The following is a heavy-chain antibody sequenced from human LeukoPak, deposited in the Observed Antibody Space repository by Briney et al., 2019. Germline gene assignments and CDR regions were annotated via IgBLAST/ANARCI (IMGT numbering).Heavy chain of an antibody. Sequence: TGGSLRLSCAASGFTFSTYAMSWVRQAPGKGLDWVSVISGSAHKIRYADSVKGRFTISRDNSKNTLYLQMNSLRAEDTAVYYCARESGTTMFFDYWGQGTLVTVSS. V-gene: IGHV3-23*01. CDR2: ISGSAHKI. J-gene: IGHJ4*02. CDR1: GFTFSTYA. D-gene: IGHD1-7*01. CDR3: ARESGTTMFFDY.